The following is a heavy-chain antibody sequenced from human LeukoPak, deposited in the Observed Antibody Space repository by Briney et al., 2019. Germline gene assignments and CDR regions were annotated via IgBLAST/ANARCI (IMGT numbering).Heavy chain of an antibody. D-gene: IGHD6-13*01. J-gene: IGHJ4*02. CDR1: GFTFSSYG. V-gene: IGHV3-30*18. Sequence: GGSLRLSCAASGFTFSSYGMHWVRQAPGKGLEWVAVISYDGSNKYYADSVKGRFTISRDNSKNTLYLQMNSLRAEDTAVYYCAKDLGSSWYGGFDYWGPGTLVTVSS. CDR3: AKDLGSSWYGGFDY. CDR2: ISYDGSNK.